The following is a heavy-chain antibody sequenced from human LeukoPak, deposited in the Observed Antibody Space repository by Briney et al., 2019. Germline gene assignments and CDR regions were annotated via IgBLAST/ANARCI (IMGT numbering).Heavy chain of an antibody. CDR3: TTYSSGWC. D-gene: IGHD6-19*01. V-gene: IGHV3-73*01. CDR2: IRSKVNNYAT. J-gene: IGHJ4*02. Sequence: GSLRLSCAASGFTFSGSAMHWVRQASGKGLEWVGRIRSKVNNYATAYAASVKGRFTISRDDSKNTAYLQMNSLKTEDTAVYYCTTYSSGWCWGQGTLVTVSS. CDR1: GFTFSGSA.